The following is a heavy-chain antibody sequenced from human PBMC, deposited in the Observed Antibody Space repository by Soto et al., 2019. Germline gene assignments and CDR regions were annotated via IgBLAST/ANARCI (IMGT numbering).Heavy chain of an antibody. V-gene: IGHV5-51*01. D-gene: IGHD2-2*03. J-gene: IGHJ3*02. CDR1: GYSFISYW. CDR3: ARIIGYCRNNDCSWTFDI. Sequence: GESLKISCKTSGYSFISYWVAWVRQKPGKGLEWMGTFYPGDSTSTYSPSFQGQVTISVDKSISTAYLHLSSLKASDAAMYYCARIIGYCRNNDCSWTFDIWGQGTTVTVSS. CDR2: FYPGDSTS.